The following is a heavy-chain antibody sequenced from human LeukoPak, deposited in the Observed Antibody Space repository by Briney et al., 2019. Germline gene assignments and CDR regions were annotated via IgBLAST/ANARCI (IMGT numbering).Heavy chain of an antibody. CDR1: GGSISSYY. V-gene: IGHV4-59*08. J-gene: IGHJ4*02. CDR3: ARLGPKTDDY. CDR2: IYYSGCT. Sequence: SETLSLTCTVSGGSISSYYWSWIRQPPGKGLEWIGYIYYSGCTNYNPSLKSRVTISVDTSKNQFSLKLSSVTAADTAVYYCARLGPKTDDYWGQGTLVTVSS.